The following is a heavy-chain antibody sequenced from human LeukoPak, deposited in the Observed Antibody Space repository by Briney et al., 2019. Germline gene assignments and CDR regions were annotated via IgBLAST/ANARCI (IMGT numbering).Heavy chain of an antibody. J-gene: IGHJ6*03. CDR2: IKQDGSEK. V-gene: IGHV3-7*01. Sequence: GGSLRLSCAASGFSFSGYWMSWARQAPGKGLEWVANIKQDGSEKYYVDSVKGRFTISRDSSKNILYLQMNSLRAEDTAVYYCAKDRCSNGVGCYYYYMDVWGKGTTVTISS. CDR3: AKDRCSNGVGCYYYYMDV. D-gene: IGHD2-8*01. CDR1: GFSFSGYW.